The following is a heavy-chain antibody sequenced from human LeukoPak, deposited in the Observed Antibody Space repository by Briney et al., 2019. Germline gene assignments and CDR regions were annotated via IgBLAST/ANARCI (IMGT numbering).Heavy chain of an antibody. J-gene: IGHJ5*02. CDR2: MWYYGTCQ. CDR1: GLTFSNYR. CDR3: AKAAPQLVWYFDP. Sequence: PLRLSCAASGLTFSNYRMLCLPQAPGKGREGVAAMWYYGTCQYYAVSVKGPFTISRGNFKNTLYLQMNSLRAEDTAVYYCAKAAPQLVWYFDPWGQGTLVTVSS. D-gene: IGHD6-13*01. V-gene: IGHV3-33*03.